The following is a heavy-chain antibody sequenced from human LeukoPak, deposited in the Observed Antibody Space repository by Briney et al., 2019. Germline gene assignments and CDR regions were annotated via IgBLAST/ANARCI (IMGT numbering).Heavy chain of an antibody. CDR1: GYTFTSYD. Sequence: ASVKVSCKASGYTFTSYDINWVRQATGQGLEWMGWMNPNSGNTGYAQKFQGRVTITRNTSISTAYMELSSLRSEDMAVYYCARAMYYSDSSGYHSLSYFDYWGQGTLVTVSS. D-gene: IGHD3-22*01. J-gene: IGHJ4*02. CDR2: MNPNSGNT. V-gene: IGHV1-8*03. CDR3: ARAMYYSDSSGYHSLSYFDY.